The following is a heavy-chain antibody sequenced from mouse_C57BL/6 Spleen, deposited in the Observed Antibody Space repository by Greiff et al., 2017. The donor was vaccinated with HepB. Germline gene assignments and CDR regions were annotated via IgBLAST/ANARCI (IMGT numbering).Heavy chain of an antibody. CDR2: ILPGSGST. D-gene: IGHD1-1*01. V-gene: IGHV1-9*01. Sequence: QVQLQQSGAELMKPGASVKLSCKATGYTFTGYWIEWVKQRPGHGLEWIGEILPGSGSTNYNEKFKGKATFTADTSSNTAYMQLSSLTTEDSAIYICARQSLYTGSSNYAMGSWGHRTSDTVSS. J-gene: IGHJ4*01. CDR1: GYTFTGYW. CDR3: ARQSLYTGSSNYAMGS.